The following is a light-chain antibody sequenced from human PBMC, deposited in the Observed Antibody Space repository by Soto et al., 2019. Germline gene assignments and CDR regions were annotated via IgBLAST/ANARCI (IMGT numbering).Light chain of an antibody. Sequence: QSALTQPASVSGSPGQSITISCTGTSSDVGGYNYVSWYQQHPGKAPKFMIYDVSNRPSGVSNRFSGSKSGNTASLTISELQAEDEADYYCSSYTTSNTRQIVFGTGTKVPVL. CDR3: SSYTTSNTRQIV. V-gene: IGLV2-14*01. J-gene: IGLJ1*01. CDR1: SSDVGGYNY. CDR2: DVS.